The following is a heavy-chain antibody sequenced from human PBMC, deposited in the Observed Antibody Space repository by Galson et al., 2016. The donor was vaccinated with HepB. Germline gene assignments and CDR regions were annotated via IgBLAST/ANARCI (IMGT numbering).Heavy chain of an antibody. J-gene: IGHJ6*04. CDR3: VQGSTAPAV. D-gene: IGHD2-2*01. CDR1: GFTFRNYG. V-gene: IGHV3-23*01. CDR2: ISRSGDST. Sequence: SLRLSCAASGFTFRNYGMTWVRQAPGKGLEVVSSISRSGDSTDYADSVKGRFTISRDNSKSTLSLKMNSLTADDTAIYYCVQGSTAPAVWGKGTTVTVSS.